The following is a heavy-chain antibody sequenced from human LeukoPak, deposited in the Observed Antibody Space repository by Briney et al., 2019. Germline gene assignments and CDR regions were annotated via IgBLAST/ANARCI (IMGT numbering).Heavy chain of an antibody. CDR1: GFTFSRFA. CDR3: ARGQLWLLSY. Sequence: GRSLGLSCAASGFTFSRFAMYWVRQAPGKGLEWVAIISNDGSNEYYADSVKGRFTISRDNSKNTLYLQMNSLRAEDTAVYYCARGQLWLLSYWGQGTLVTVSS. D-gene: IGHD5-18*01. V-gene: IGHV3-30-3*01. CDR2: ISNDGSNE. J-gene: IGHJ4*02.